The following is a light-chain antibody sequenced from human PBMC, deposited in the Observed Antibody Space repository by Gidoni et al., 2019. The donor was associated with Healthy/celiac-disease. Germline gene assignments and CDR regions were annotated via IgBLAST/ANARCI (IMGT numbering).Light chain of an antibody. CDR2: GNS. CDR1: SSNIGAGYD. Sequence: QSVLTQPPSVSGAPGQRVTIPCTASSSNIGAGYDVHWYQQLPGTAPKLLIYGNSNRPSGVPDRFSGSKSGTSASLAITGLQAEDEADYYCQSYDSSLRVFGGGTKLTVL. J-gene: IGLJ3*02. CDR3: QSYDSSLRV. V-gene: IGLV1-40*01.